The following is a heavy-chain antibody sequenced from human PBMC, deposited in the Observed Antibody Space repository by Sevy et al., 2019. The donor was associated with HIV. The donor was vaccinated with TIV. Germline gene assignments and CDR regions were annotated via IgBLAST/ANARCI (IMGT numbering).Heavy chain of an antibody. V-gene: IGHV4-39*01. J-gene: IGHJ5*02. CDR1: GGSISSSNYY. D-gene: IGHD3-10*01. CDR3: ARTDQDAYYYGSGSYIWFDP. Sequence: SETLSLTCTVSGGSISSSNYYWGWIRQPPGKGLEWIGSIHYSGSTDYNPSLKSRVTISGDTSKNQFSLKLSSVTAADPALYYCARTDQDAYYYGSGSYIWFDPWGQGTLVTVSS. CDR2: IHYSGST.